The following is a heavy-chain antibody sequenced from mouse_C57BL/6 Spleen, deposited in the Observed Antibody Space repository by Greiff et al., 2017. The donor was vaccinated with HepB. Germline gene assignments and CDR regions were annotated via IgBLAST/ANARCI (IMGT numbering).Heavy chain of an antibody. CDR2: ISSGGSYT. V-gene: IGHV5-6*02. CDR3: ARRDGSSSYYFDY. Sequence: EVRLVESGGDLVKPGGSLKLSCAASGFTFSSYGMSWVRQTPDKRLEWVATISSGGSYTYYPDSVKGRFTISRDNAKNTLYLQMSSLKSEDTAMYYCARRDGSSSYYFDYWGQGTTLTVSS. D-gene: IGHD1-1*01. J-gene: IGHJ2*01. CDR1: GFTFSSYG.